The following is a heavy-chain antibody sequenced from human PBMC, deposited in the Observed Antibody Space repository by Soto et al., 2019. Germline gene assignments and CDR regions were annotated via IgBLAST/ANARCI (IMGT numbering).Heavy chain of an antibody. CDR3: AREVVEEASWFDP. D-gene: IGHD1-26*01. J-gene: IGHJ5*02. V-gene: IGHV4-59*01. Sequence: SETLSLTCTVSGGSISSYYWSWIRQPPGKGLEWIGYIYYSGSTNYNPSLKSRVTISVDTSKNQFSLKLSSVTAADTAVYYCAREVVEEASWFDPWGQGTLVTVSS. CDR2: IYYSGST. CDR1: GGSISSYY.